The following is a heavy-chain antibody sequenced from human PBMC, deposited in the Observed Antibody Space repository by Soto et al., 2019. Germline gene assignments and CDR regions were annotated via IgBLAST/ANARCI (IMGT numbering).Heavy chain of an antibody. J-gene: IGHJ3*02. CDR1: RFTFSGYW. CDR2: IKEDGSEK. Sequence: EVQLVESGGDLVQPGGSLRLSCADSRFTFSGYWMYWVRQAPGKGLEWVANIKEDGSEKNYVDSVRGRFTISRDNAKISLYLQMNSLRAEDTAVYYCARGARIWGQGTMVTVS. V-gene: IGHV3-7*01. CDR3: ARGARI.